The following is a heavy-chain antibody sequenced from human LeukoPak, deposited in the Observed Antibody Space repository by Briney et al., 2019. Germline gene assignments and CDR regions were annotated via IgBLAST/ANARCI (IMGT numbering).Heavy chain of an antibody. CDR2: IYFTGNT. Sequence: SETLSLTCTVSGGSISSDTYFWGWIRQPPGKGLEWIANIYFTGNTYYNPSLKSRATISVDTSKNQFSLTLSSVTAADTAVYYCASEAHRGGGFDSWGQGNLVTVSS. CDR1: GGSISSDTYF. CDR3: ASEAHRGGGFDS. D-gene: IGHD3-16*01. J-gene: IGHJ4*02. V-gene: IGHV4-39*01.